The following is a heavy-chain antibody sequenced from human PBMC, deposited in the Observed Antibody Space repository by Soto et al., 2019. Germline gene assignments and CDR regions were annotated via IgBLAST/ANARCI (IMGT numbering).Heavy chain of an antibody. CDR2: MYTGGST. CDR3: ARDLDGMDV. Sequence: SGGSLRLSCAASGFNVSTNYMTWVRQAPGKGLEWVSVMYTGGSTYYAASVKGRFTISRDNFKNTVYLQMNSLRVEDTAMYYCARDLDGMDVWGQGTTVTVSS. V-gene: IGHV3-53*01. J-gene: IGHJ6*02. CDR1: GFNVSTNY.